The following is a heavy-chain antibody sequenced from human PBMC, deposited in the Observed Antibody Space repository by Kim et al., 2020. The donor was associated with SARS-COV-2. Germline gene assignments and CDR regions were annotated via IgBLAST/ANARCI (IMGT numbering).Heavy chain of an antibody. V-gene: IGHV1-46*01. CDR1: GYTFTSYH. CDR3: AGVLWGTEAYDY. CDR2: INPNGGST. J-gene: IGHJ4*02. Sequence: ASVKVSCKASGYTFTSYHVHWVRQAPGQGLEWMGIINPNGGSTSYEQKFQGRVTMTRDTSTSAVYMELSSLRSEDTAVYYCAGVLWGTEAYDYWGQGTLVTVSS. D-gene: IGHD3-16*01.